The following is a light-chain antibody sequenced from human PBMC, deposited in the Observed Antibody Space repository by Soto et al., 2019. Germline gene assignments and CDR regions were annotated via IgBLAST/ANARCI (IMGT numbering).Light chain of an antibody. CDR1: QSISSY. V-gene: IGKV1-39*01. CDR3: QQSYSTPPT. J-gene: IGKJ4*01. CDR2: AAS. Sequence: DIQMTQSPSSLSASVGDRVTITCRASQSISSYLNWYQQKPGKAPKLLIYAASSLQSGVPSRFSGSGSGTDFTRPISILQPEDFATYYCQQSYSTPPTFGGGTKVEIK.